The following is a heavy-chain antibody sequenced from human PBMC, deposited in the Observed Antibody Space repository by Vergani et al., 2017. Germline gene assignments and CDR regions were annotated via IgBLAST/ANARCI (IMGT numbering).Heavy chain of an antibody. V-gene: IGHV3-30*02. D-gene: IGHD2-15*01. J-gene: IGHJ4*02. CDR3: AKEGGGYCSGGSCYPEY. CDR1: GFTFNSSG. Sequence: QVQLVESGGGVVQPGGSLRLSCAASGFTFNSSGMHWVRQAPGKGRGGVASIRSDESRRYYGDSMEGPFTISRDNSKNTLYLQMKSLRPEDTAVYYCAKEGGGYCSGGSCYPEYWGQGTLVIVSS. CDR2: IRSDESRR.